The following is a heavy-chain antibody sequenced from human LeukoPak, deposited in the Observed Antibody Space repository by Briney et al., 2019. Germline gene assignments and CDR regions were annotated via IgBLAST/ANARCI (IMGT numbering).Heavy chain of an antibody. CDR1: GGSISSSSYY. Sequence: SETLSLTCTVSGGSISSSSYYWGWIRQPPGKGLEWIGSIYHSGSTYYNPSLKSRVTISVDTSKNQFSLKLSSVTAADTAVYYCAREGCSSTSCYHTVEPYYYYMDVWGKGTTVTVSS. V-gene: IGHV4-39*07. CDR2: IYHSGST. CDR3: AREGCSSTSCYHTVEPYYYYMDV. J-gene: IGHJ6*03. D-gene: IGHD2-2*01.